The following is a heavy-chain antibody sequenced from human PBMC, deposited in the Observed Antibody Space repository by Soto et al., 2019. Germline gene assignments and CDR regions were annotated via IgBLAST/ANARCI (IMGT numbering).Heavy chain of an antibody. CDR1: GYTLTELS. J-gene: IGHJ6*02. CDR3: ATLSITMVRGVVNYYGMDV. Sequence: GASVKVSCKVSGYTLTELSMHWVRQAPGKGLEWMGGFDPEDGETIYAQKFQGRVTMTEDTSTDTAYMELSSLRSEDTAVYYCATLSITMVRGVVNYYGMDVWGQGTTVTVSS. CDR2: FDPEDGET. V-gene: IGHV1-24*01. D-gene: IGHD3-10*01.